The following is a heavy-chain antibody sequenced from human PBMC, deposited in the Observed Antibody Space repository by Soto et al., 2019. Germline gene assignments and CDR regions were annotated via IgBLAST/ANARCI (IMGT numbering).Heavy chain of an antibody. J-gene: IGHJ2*01. Sequence: EVQLLESGGGLVQPGGSLRLSCAASGFTFSSYAMSWVRQAPGKGLEWVSAIRGSGGSTYYADSVKGRFTISRDNSKNTLYLPMNSLRAEDTAVYYCAKPKSSSDWYFDLWGRGTLVTVSS. D-gene: IGHD2-15*01. CDR2: IRGSGGST. CDR1: GFTFSSYA. V-gene: IGHV3-23*01. CDR3: AKPKSSSDWYFDL.